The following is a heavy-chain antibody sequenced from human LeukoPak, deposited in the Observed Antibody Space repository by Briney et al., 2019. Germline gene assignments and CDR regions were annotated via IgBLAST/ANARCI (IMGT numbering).Heavy chain of an antibody. Sequence: SETLSLTCTVSGGSISSSSYYWGWIRQPPGKGLEWIGTIYYSGSTYYNPSLKCRVTISVDTSKNQFSLTLSSVTAADTAVYYCAREGYYDSSGYCCWGQGTLVTVSS. D-gene: IGHD3-22*01. J-gene: IGHJ4*02. CDR2: IYYSGST. V-gene: IGHV4-39*07. CDR3: AREGYYDSSGYCC. CDR1: GGSISSSSYY.